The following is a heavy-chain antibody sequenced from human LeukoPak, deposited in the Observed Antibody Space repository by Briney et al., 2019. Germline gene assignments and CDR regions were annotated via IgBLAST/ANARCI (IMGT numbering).Heavy chain of an antibody. CDR2: IYTSGST. D-gene: IGHD3-22*01. CDR3: ARGDYYDSSGYYKISY. V-gene: IGHV4-61*02. J-gene: IGHJ4*02. CDR1: GGSISSGSYY. Sequence: PSETLSLTCTVSGGSISSGSYYWSWIRQPAGKGLEWIGRIYTSGSTNYNPSLKSRVTISVDTSKNQFSLKLSSVTAADTAVYYCARGDYYDSSGYYKISYWGQGTLVTVSS.